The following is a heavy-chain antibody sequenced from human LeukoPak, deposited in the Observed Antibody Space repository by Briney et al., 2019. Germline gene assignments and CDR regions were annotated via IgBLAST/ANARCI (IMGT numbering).Heavy chain of an antibody. CDR3: ATPVQKEVVVVAANDY. J-gene: IGHJ4*02. CDR1: GFTFSSYA. Sequence: PGRSLRLSCAASGFTFSSYAMHWVRQAPGKGLEWVAVISYDGSNKYYADSVKGRFTISGDNSKNTLYLQMNSLRAEDTAVYYCATPVQKEVVVVAANDYWGQGTLVTVSS. CDR2: ISYDGSNK. V-gene: IGHV3-30-3*01. D-gene: IGHD2-15*01.